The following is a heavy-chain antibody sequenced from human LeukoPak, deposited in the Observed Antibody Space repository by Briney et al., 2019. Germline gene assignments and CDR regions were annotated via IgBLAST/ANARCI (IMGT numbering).Heavy chain of an antibody. Sequence: ASVKVSCKASGYTFTGYYMHWVRQAPGQRLEWMGWINPNSGGTDYAQKFQGRVTMTRDTSINTVYMELSRLRSDDTAVYYCARDRGGYDYIDWGQGTLVTVSS. J-gene: IGHJ4*02. V-gene: IGHV1-2*02. CDR3: ARDRGGYDYID. CDR2: INPNSGGT. CDR1: GYTFTGYY. D-gene: IGHD5-12*01.